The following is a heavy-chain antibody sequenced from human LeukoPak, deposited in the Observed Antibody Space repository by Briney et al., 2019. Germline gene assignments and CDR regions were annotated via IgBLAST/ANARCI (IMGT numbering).Heavy chain of an antibody. CDR3: ATFSSGWPQYFQH. D-gene: IGHD6-19*01. Sequence: SETLSLTCTVSGGSISGSDYYWGWIRQPPGKGLEWIGSIYYSGSTYYNPSLKSRVTISVDTSKNQFSLKLTSVTAADTAVYYCATFSSGWPQYFQHWGQGTLVTVSS. J-gene: IGHJ1*01. CDR1: GGSISGSDYY. CDR2: IYYSGST. V-gene: IGHV4-39*01.